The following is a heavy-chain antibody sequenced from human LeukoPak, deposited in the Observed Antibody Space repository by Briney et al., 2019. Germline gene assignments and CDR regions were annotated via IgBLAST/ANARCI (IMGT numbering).Heavy chain of an antibody. V-gene: IGHV4-34*01. D-gene: IGHD4-23*01. CDR2: IYFSGST. CDR3: ARDYGGNSYYFDY. CDR1: GGSFSGYY. J-gene: IGHJ4*02. Sequence: SETLSLTCAVYGGSFSGYYWSWIRQPPGKGLEWIGSIYFSGSTYSNPSLKSRVTLSVDTSKNQFSLRLTSVTAADTAVYHCARDYGGNSYYFDYWGRGTLVTVSS.